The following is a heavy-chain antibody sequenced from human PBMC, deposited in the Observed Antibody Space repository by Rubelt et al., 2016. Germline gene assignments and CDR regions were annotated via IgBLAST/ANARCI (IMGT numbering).Heavy chain of an antibody. CDR2: IDSGAVNT. CDR3: ARGGGGA. D-gene: IGHD3-16*01. Sequence: GGSLRLSCAASGFTFSNYAMTWVRQAPGKGLECVSAIDSGAVNTYYADSVKGRFTISRDNSKNTLYLQMNSLRAEDTAVYYCARGGGGAWGQGTLVTVSS. V-gene: IGHV3-23*01. CDR1: GFTFSNYA. J-gene: IGHJ4*02.